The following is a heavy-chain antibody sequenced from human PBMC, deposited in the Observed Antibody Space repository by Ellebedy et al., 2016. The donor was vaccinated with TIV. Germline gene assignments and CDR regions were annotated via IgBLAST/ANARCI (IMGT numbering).Heavy chain of an antibody. D-gene: IGHD3-10*01. CDR1: GFSLSSYW. CDR2: IKQDGSEK. J-gene: IGHJ4*02. V-gene: IGHV3-7*01. Sequence: GESLKISCAASGFSLSSYWMHWVRQAPGKGLEWVANIKQDGSEKYYVDSVKGRFTISRDNDKNSLYLQMNSLRAEDTAVYFCGRAIGSGSCYWGQGTLVTVSS. CDR3: GRAIGSGSCY.